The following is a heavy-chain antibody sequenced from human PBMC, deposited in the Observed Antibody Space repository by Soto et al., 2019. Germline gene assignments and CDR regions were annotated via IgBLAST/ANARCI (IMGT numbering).Heavy chain of an antibody. Sequence: QLQLQESGPGLVKPSETLSLTCTVSGGSISSSSYYWGWIRQPPGKGLEWIGSIYYSGSTYYNPSLKSRVTISVDTSKNQFSLKLSSVTAADTAVYYCASEGCSGGSCYSGGRGVDYWGQGTLVTVSS. CDR2: IYYSGST. CDR3: ASEGCSGGSCYSGGRGVDY. D-gene: IGHD2-15*01. CDR1: GGSISSSSYY. J-gene: IGHJ4*02. V-gene: IGHV4-39*01.